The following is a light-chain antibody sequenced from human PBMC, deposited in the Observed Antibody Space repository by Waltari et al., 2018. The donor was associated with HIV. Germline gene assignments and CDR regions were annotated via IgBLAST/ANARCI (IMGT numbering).Light chain of an antibody. J-gene: IGKJ4*01. CDR3: QQRSNWPLT. V-gene: IGKV3-11*01. CDR2: DAS. Sequence: EIVLTQSPATLSLSPGERATLSCGASQSVRSLIAWYQQKPGQAPRLLIYDASNGATGIPARFSGSGSGTDFTLTISSLEPEDFAVYYCQQRSNWPLTFGGGTEVEIK. CDR1: QSVRSL.